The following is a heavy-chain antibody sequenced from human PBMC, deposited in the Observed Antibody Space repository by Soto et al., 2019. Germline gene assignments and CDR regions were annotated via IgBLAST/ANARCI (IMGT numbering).Heavy chain of an antibody. J-gene: IGHJ6*03. V-gene: IGHV3-23*01. CDR3: ATPDGPYYYYYMDV. CDR2: ISGSGGST. CDR1: GFTFSSDA. Sequence: EVQLLESGGGLVQPGGSLRLSCAASGFTFSSDAMSWVRQAPRKGLEWVSAISGSGGSTYYADSVKGRFTISRDNSKNTLYLQMNSLRAEDTALYYCATPDGPYYYYYMDVWGKGTTVTVSS. D-gene: IGHD2-8*01.